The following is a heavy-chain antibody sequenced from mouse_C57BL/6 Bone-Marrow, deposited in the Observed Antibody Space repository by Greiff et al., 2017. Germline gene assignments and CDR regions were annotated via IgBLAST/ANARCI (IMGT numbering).Heavy chain of an antibody. V-gene: IGHV1-55*01. CDR3: ARAGTDY. CDR2: IYPGSGST. J-gene: IGHJ2*01. Sequence: QVQLQQPGAELVKPGASVKMSCKASGYTFTSYWITWVKQRPGQGLEWIGGIYPGSGSTNYNEKFKGKATLTVDKSSSTAYMQLSSLTSEDSAVXYCARAGTDYWGQGTTLTVSS. D-gene: IGHD1-1*02. CDR1: GYTFTSYW.